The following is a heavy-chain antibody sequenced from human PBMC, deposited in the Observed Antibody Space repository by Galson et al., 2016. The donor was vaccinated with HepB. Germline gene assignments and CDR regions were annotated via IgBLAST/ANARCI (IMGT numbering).Heavy chain of an antibody. V-gene: IGHV3-7*05. CDR3: ARAIATSY. J-gene: IGHJ4*02. Sequence: LRLSCAASGFTFSSFWMSWVRQAPGKGLEWVANIKQDGSEKSYVDSVKGRFTISRDNAKNSLFLQMNSLRADDTAVYYCARAIATSYWGQGALVTVAS. CDR1: GFTFSSFW. CDR2: IKQDGSEK. D-gene: IGHD5-24*01.